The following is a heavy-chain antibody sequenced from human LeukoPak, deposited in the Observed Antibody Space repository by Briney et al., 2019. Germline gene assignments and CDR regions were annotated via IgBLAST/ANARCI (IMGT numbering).Heavy chain of an antibody. V-gene: IGHV4-34*01. CDR1: GGSFSGYY. CDR2: INHSGST. D-gene: IGHD3-22*01. CDR3: ARGPGTYYYDSSGFDY. J-gene: IGHJ4*02. Sequence: TSETLSLTCAVYGGSFSGYYWSWIRQPPGKGLEWIGEINHSGSTNYNPSLKSRVTISVDTSKNQFSLKLSSVTAADTAVYYCARGPGTYYYDSSGFDYWGQGTLVTVSS.